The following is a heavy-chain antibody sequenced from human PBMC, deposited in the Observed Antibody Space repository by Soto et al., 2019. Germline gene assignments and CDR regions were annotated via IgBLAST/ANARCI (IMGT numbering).Heavy chain of an antibody. V-gene: IGHV5-51*01. J-gene: IGHJ5*02. CDR2: IYPGDSDT. CDR3: GAGVQGYCSCYSCHPWFGP. CDR1: GYSFTSYW. Sequence: GESLKISCKGSGYSFTSYWIGWVRQMPGKGLEWMGIIYPGDSDTRYSPSFQGQVTISADKSISTAYLQWSSLKASDTAMYYCGAGVQGYCSCYSCHPWFGPLGQGTLVTVSS. D-gene: IGHD2-2*01.